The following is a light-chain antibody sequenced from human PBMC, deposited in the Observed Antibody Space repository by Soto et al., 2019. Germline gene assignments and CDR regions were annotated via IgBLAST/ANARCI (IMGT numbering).Light chain of an antibody. CDR2: AAS. Sequence: DIQVAQFPSSLSASVGDRVTITCRASQAIGNYLAWYQQKPGKVPKLLIYAASTLQSGVPSRFSGSRSGTDFTLTVSSLQPEDVATYYCQQTYTTPYTFGQGTKLEIK. J-gene: IGKJ2*01. CDR1: QAIGNY. CDR3: QQTYTTPYT. V-gene: IGKV1-27*01.